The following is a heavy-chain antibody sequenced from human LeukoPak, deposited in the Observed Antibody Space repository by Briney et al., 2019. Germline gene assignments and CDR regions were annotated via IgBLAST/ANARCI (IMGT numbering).Heavy chain of an antibody. CDR3: AKDRELLWFGELLPFDY. J-gene: IGHJ4*02. D-gene: IGHD3-10*01. V-gene: IGHV3-23*01. CDR2: IRGSGGST. Sequence: GGSLRLSCAASGFTFSSYAMSWVRRAPGKGLEWVSAIRGSGGSTYYADSVKGRFTISRDNSKNTLYLQMNSLRAEDTAVYYCAKDRELLWFGELLPFDYWGQGTLVTVSS. CDR1: GFTFSSYA.